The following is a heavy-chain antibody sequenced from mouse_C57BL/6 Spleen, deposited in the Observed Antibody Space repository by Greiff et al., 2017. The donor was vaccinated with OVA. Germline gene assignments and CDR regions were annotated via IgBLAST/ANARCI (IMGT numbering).Heavy chain of an antibody. CDR2: INYDGSST. V-gene: IGHV5-16*01. J-gene: IGHJ1*03. CDR3: ARDNYSNYWYFDV. Sequence: EVKLVESEGGLVQPGSSMKLSCTASGFTFSDYYMAWVRQVPEKGLEWVANINYDGSSTYYLDSLKSRFIISRDNAKNILYLQMSSLKSEDTATYYCARDNYSNYWYFDVWGTGTTVTVSS. CDR1: GFTFSDYY. D-gene: IGHD2-5*01.